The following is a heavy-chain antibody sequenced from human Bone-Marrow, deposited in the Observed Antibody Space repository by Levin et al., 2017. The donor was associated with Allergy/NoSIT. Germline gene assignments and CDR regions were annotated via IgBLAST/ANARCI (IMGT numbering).Heavy chain of an antibody. CDR3: ARANSAWRNGAFDF. D-gene: IGHD2/OR15-2a*01. J-gene: IGHJ4*02. CDR1: GYTFTGFH. V-gene: IGHV1-2*02. Sequence: ASVKVSCSTSGYTFTGFHIHWVRQAPGQGLKWMGWINPNGGGTSYAQSFQGRISLTRDTSITTVYMELRSLKSDDTAVYYCARANSAWRNGAFDFWGQGSLVTVSS. CDR2: INPNGGGT.